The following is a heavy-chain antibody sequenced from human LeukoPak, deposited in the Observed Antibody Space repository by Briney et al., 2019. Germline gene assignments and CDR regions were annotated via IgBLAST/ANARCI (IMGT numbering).Heavy chain of an antibody. D-gene: IGHD2-2*01. CDR3: ARGHSEYQLLSESWFDP. Sequence: SQTLSLTCTVSGGSISSGDYYWSWIRQPPGKGLEWIGYIYYSGSTYYNPSLKSRVTISVDTSKNQFSLKLSSVTAADTAVYYCARGHSEYQLLSESWFDPWGQGTLVTVSS. CDR2: IYYSGST. CDR1: GGSISSGDYY. V-gene: IGHV4-30-4*08. J-gene: IGHJ5*02.